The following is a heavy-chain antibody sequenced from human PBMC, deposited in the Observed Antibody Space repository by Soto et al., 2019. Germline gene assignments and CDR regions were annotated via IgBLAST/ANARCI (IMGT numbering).Heavy chain of an antibody. J-gene: IGHJ4*02. V-gene: IGHV1-18*01. Sequence: QVQLVQSGGEVKKPGASVTVSCKASGYTFINYHITWVRQAPGQGLEWMAWINTYNGMTDYAQRFQGRVTMTRDTSTSTAYMELRNLGCDDPAVYFCAKSPRGEMATYWGEGTLVTVSS. D-gene: IGHD5-12*01. CDR2: INTYNGMT. CDR3: AKSPRGEMATY. CDR1: GYTFINYH.